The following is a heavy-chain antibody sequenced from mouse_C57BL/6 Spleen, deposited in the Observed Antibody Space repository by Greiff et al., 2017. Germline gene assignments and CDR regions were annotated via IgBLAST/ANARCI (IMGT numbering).Heavy chain of an antibody. CDR3: GRYSSLCDCAFDY. Sequence: LQESGPELVKPGASVKISCKASGYAFSSSWMNWVKQRPGKGLEWIGRIYPGDGDTNYNGKFKGKATLTADKSSSTAYMQRSSLTSEDSAVYFCGRYSSLCDCAFDYWGQGTTLTVSS. J-gene: IGHJ2*01. V-gene: IGHV1-82*01. CDR1: GYAFSSSW. D-gene: IGHD2-4*01. CDR2: IYPGDGDT.